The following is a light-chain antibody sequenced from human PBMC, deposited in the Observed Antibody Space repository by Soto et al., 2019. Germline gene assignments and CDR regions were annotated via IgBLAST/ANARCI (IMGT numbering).Light chain of an antibody. V-gene: IGKV1-39*01. CDR1: QSIDSY. CDR2: GAT. J-gene: IGKJ1*01. Sequence: IQITQSPSSLSASVGDRVTITCRASQSIDSYLNWYQQKPGQAPKLLIYGATSLQSGVPSRFSGSGFGTDFSLTISSLQPEDVASYYCQQSYRTPRTFGQGTKVEIK. CDR3: QQSYRTPRT.